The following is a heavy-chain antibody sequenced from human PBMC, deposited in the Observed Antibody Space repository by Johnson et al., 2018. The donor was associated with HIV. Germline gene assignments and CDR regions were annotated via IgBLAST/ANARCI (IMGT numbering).Heavy chain of an antibody. J-gene: IGHJ3*02. CDR3: ARERYGSQAIDAFDI. V-gene: IGHV3-33*01. CDR2: IGYDGSSK. Sequence: QVQLVESGGGVVQPGRSLRLSCAASGFTFSSYGMHWVRQAPGKGLEWVAVIGYDGSSKYYADSVKGRFTISRDNSKNTLFLQMNSLRAEDMAVYYCARERYGSQAIDAFDIWGQGTMVTVSS. D-gene: IGHD2-15*01. CDR1: GFTFSSYG.